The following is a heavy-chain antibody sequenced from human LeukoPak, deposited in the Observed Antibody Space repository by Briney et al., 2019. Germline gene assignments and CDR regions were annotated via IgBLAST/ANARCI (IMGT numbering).Heavy chain of an antibody. D-gene: IGHD3-10*01. CDR2: IYWDDDK. Sequence: SGPTLVKPTQTLTLTCTFSGFSLSTSGVGVGWIRQPPGKALEWLALIYWDDDKRYSPSLKSRLTITKDTSKNQVVLTMTNMDPVDTATYYCAHSGLLWFGVLANFDYWGQGTLVTVSS. J-gene: IGHJ4*02. CDR3: AHSGLLWFGVLANFDY. CDR1: GFSLSTSGVG. V-gene: IGHV2-5*02.